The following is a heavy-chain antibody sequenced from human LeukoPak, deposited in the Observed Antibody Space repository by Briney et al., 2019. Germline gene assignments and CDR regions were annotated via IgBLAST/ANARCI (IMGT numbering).Heavy chain of an antibody. Sequence: SETLSLTCAVSGYSISSGYFWGWIRQPPAKGLEWIGSIYHSRSTYYNASLRSRVTISVDTSKNEFSLTLSFLSAADTAVYYCARDFSGYDVGYWGQGILVTVSS. CDR2: IYHSRST. CDR3: ARDFSGYDVGY. D-gene: IGHD5-12*01. J-gene: IGHJ4*02. CDR1: GYSISSGYF. V-gene: IGHV4-38-2*02.